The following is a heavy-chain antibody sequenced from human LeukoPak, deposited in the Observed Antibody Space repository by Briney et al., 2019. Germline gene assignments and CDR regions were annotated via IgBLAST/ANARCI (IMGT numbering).Heavy chain of an antibody. CDR2: INAGNGNT. J-gene: IGHJ3*02. CDR3: ARAGYCSSTSCSDAFEI. Sequence: ASVKVSCKASGYSFTDYAMHWVRQAPGQRPEWMGWINAGNGNTKYSQNFQGRVTMTRDTSASTVYMELSSLRSEDTAVYYCARAGYCSSTSCSDAFEIWGQGTMVTVSS. CDR1: GYSFTDYA. V-gene: IGHV1-3*01. D-gene: IGHD2-2*03.